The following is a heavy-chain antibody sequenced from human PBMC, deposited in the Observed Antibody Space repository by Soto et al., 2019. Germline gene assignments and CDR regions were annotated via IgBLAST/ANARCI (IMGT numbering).Heavy chain of an antibody. D-gene: IGHD3-16*02. Sequence: ESGGGLVQPGGSLRLSCAASGFTFSSYWMSWVRQAPGKGLEWVANIKQDGSEKYYVDSVKCRFTISRDNAKNSLYLQMNGLRAGDPAVYYCAREGRSHYYHGLDVWGQGTTVTVSS. CDR2: IKQDGSEK. V-gene: IGHV3-7*01. CDR1: GFTFSSYW. CDR3: AREGRSHYYHGLDV. J-gene: IGHJ6*02.